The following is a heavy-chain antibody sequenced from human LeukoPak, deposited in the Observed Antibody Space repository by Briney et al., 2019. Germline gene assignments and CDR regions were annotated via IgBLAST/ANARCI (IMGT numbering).Heavy chain of an antibody. Sequence: GASVKVSCKASGYTFTGYYMHWVRQAPGQGLEWMGWINPNSGGTNYAQRVQGRVTITADESTSTAYMELRSLGSEDTAVYYCATNGLERRFFSYWGQGTLVTVSS. CDR1: GYTFTGYY. CDR3: ATNGLERRFFSY. V-gene: IGHV1-2*02. J-gene: IGHJ4*02. CDR2: INPNSGGT. D-gene: IGHD1-1*01.